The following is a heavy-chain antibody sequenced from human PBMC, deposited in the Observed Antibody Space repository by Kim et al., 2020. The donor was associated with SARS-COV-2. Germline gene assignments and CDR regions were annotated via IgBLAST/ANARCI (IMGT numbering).Heavy chain of an antibody. D-gene: IGHD6-19*01. CDR1: GYSFTSYW. Sequence: GESLKISCKGSGYSFTSYWISWVRQMPGKGLEWMGRIDPSDSYTNYSPSFQGHVTISADKSISTAYLQWSSLKASDTAMYYCARPLSLGSIAVAADWYFDLWGRGTLVTVSS. J-gene: IGHJ2*01. CDR3: ARPLSLGSIAVAADWYFDL. CDR2: IDPSDSYT. V-gene: IGHV5-10-1*01.